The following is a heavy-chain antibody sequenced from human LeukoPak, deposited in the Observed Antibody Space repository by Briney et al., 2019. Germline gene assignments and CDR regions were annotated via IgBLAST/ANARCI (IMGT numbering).Heavy chain of an antibody. V-gene: IGHV3-64D*09. J-gene: IGHJ6*02. CDR2: IVSNGDST. CDR1: GFTFCRYG. CDR3: VNPGWYYDSSGYSYYYGMDV. Sequence: PGGSLRLSCSASGFTFCRYGMHWVRQAPGKGLEYVSAIVSNGDSTYYADSVKGRFTISRDNAKNTLYLQMSSLRPDDTAVYYCVNPGWYYDSSGYSYYYGMDVWGQGTTVTVSS. D-gene: IGHD3-22*01.